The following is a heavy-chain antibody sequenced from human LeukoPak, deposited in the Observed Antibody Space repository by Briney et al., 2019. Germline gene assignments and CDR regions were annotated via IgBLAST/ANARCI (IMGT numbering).Heavy chain of an antibody. J-gene: IGHJ5*01. CDR3: AHRLSQGNYWDSVKLDS. D-gene: IGHD2-8*02. V-gene: IGHV2-5*02. CDR1: GFSISTSEVG. Sequence: SGPTLANPTETLTLTCTFSGFSISTSEVGVGWIRQPPGKALECLAIIYWDDDKRYSPSLRTRLTSTKDTSKNQVVVTMTNMDPADTAIYYGAHRLSQGNYWDSVKLDSWGQGALGTVSS. CDR2: IYWDDDK.